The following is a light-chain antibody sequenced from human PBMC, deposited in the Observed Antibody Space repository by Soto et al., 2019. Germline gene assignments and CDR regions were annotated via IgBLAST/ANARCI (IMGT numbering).Light chain of an antibody. CDR1: QSISTY. Sequence: DIQMTQYPSSLSASVGDRVTITCRASQSISTYFNWYQQKPGKAPKLLIYAASSLQSGVPSRFSGSGSGTDFILTISSLQPEDSATYFCQQTYSTPRTFGQGTKLEI. J-gene: IGKJ2*01. CDR2: AAS. V-gene: IGKV1-39*01. CDR3: QQTYSTPRT.